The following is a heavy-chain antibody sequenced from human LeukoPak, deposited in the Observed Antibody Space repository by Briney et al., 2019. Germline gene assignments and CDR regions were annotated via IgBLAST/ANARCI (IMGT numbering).Heavy chain of an antibody. J-gene: IGHJ4*02. CDR1: NASIISSSYY. V-gene: IGHV4-39*01. D-gene: IGHD3-22*01. CDR2: IYYRGRT. CDR3: ARQKILDDNYDSSGYYVDQ. Sequence: PSETLSLTCSVSNASIISSSYYWGWIRQPPGKGLEWIGSIYYRGRTYYNPSLKIRVTISADTSKNPFSLNLNSVTASDTAVYYCARQKILDDNYDSSGYYVDQWGQGSLVTVSS.